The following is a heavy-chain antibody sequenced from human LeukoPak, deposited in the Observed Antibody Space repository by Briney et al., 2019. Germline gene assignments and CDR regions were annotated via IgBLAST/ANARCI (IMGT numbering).Heavy chain of an antibody. J-gene: IGHJ4*02. V-gene: IGHV3-30*02. D-gene: IGHD3-9*01. CDR1: GFTFSDYG. CDR2: IRFDGSNK. Sequence: QPGGSLRLSCAASGFTFSDYGIHWVRQAPGKGLEWVTFIRFDGSNKHYADSVKGRFTISRDNAKNSLYLQMNSLRAEDTAVYYCARDSGDGEGRYFDWLSTSLPDYWGQGTLVTASS. CDR3: ARDSGDGEGRYFDWLSTSLPDY.